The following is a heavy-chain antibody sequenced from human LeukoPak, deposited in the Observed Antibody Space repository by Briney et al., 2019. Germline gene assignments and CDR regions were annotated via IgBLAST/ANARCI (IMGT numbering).Heavy chain of an antibody. CDR1: GGSISSYY. D-gene: IGHD2-8*01. J-gene: IGHJ4*02. CDR2: IYTSGGT. CDR3: ARRRLSGVADY. Sequence: SETLSLTCTVSGGSISSYYWSWIRQPPGKGLEWIGYIYTSGGTNYNPSLKSRVTISVDTSKNQFSLKLSSVTAADTAVYYCARRRLSGVADYWGQGTLVTVSS. V-gene: IGHV4-4*09.